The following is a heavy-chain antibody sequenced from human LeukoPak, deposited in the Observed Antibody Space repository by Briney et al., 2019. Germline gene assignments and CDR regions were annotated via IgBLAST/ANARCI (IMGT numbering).Heavy chain of an antibody. D-gene: IGHD6-19*01. CDR1: GFTFSSYA. V-gene: IGHV3-23*01. Sequence: GGSLRLSCAASGFTFSSYAMSWVRQAPGKGLEWVSAISGSGDSTYYADSVKGRFTISRDNSKNTLYLQMNSLRAEDTAVYYCARDRSGWSWFDPWGQGTLVTVSS. CDR2: ISGSGDST. J-gene: IGHJ5*02. CDR3: ARDRSGWSWFDP.